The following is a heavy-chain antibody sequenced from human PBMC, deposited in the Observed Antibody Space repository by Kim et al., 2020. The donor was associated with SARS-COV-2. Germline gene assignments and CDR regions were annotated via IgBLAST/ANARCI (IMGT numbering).Heavy chain of an antibody. CDR3: ARGPNYSPFDY. J-gene: IGHJ4*02. Sequence: NYAHPGRSRFTMPRDNDTNTLFMQMNSLRAEDTAVYYCARGPNYSPFDYWGQGTLVTVSS. D-gene: IGHD4-4*01. V-gene: IGHV3-11*04.